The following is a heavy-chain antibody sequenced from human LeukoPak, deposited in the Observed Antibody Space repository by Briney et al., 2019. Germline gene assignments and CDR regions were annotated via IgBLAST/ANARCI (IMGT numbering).Heavy chain of an antibody. CDR2: INSDGSST. CDR3: TGNYYGSGSYADFDY. J-gene: IGHJ4*02. V-gene: IGHV3-74*01. CDR1: GFTFSSYW. D-gene: IGHD3-10*01. Sequence: PGGSLRLSCAASGFTFSSYWMHWVRQAPGKGLVWVSRINSDGSSTSYADSVKGRFTISRDNAKNTLYLQMNSLRAEDTAVYYCTGNYYGSGSYADFDYWGQGTLVTVSS.